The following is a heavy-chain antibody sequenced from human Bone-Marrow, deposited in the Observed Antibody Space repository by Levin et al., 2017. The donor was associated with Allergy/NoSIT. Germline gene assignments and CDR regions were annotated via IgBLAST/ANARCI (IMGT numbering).Heavy chain of an antibody. Sequence: GGSLRLSCAASGFTFDDFAMHWVRQAPEKGLEWVSGINWNSNTIDYADSVKGRFTISRDNAKNSLYLQMNSLRPADTAFYYCAKVPSSFGGSYYFHHWGRGTLVTVSS. V-gene: IGHV3-9*01. J-gene: IGHJ1*01. CDR3: AKVPSSFGGSYYFHH. CDR2: INWNSNTI. CDR1: GFTFDDFA. D-gene: IGHD3-16*01.